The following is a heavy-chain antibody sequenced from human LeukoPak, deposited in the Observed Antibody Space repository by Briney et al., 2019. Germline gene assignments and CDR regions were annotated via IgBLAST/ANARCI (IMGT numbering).Heavy chain of an antibody. J-gene: IGHJ6*03. Sequence: PGGSLRLPCAASGFTFSSYSMNWVRQAPGKGLEWVSYISSSSSTIYYADSVKGRFTISRDNAKNSLYLQMNSLRAEDTAEYYCAREQQWLVYMDVWGKGTTVTVSS. V-gene: IGHV3-48*01. D-gene: IGHD6-19*01. CDR3: AREQQWLVYMDV. CDR1: GFTFSSYS. CDR2: ISSSSSTI.